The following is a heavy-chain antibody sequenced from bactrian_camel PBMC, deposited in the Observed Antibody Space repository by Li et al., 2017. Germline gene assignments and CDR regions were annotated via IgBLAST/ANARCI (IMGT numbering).Heavy chain of an antibody. CDR1: VSAYVAYVYA. Sequence: HVQLVESGGSSVPAGGSLRLTCTASVSAYVAYVYAMAWFRQAPGKEREAVAGISNDAGAQYASSVQGRFTIFQDNAKNMVYLQLDSLKPEDTAMYYCAAGWSFGVGTLLRRHYNYWGQGTQVTVSS. J-gene: IGHJ4*01. V-gene: IGHV3S53*01. CDR2: ISNDAGA. D-gene: IGHD1*01. CDR3: AAGWSFGVGTLLRRHYNY.